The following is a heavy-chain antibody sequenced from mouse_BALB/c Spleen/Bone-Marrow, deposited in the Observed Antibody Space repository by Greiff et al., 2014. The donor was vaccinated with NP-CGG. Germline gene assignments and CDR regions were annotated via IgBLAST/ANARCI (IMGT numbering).Heavy chain of an antibody. CDR1: GFNIKDTY. V-gene: IGHV14-3*02. Sequence: EVQLQQSGAELVKPGASAKLSCTASGFNIKDTYMHWVKQRPEQGLEWIGRIDPANGNTKYDPKFQGKATITADTSSNTAYLQLSSLTSEDTAVYYCAIYYYGSSGFAYWGQGTLVTVSA. D-gene: IGHD1-1*01. J-gene: IGHJ3*01. CDR3: AIYYYGSSGFAY. CDR2: IDPANGNT.